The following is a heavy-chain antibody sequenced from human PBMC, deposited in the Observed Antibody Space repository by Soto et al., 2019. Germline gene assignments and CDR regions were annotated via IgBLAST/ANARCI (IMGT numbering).Heavy chain of an antibody. CDR2: IYYSGST. CDR1: GGSISSYY. J-gene: IGHJ4*02. V-gene: IGHV4-59*08. D-gene: IGHD2-15*01. Sequence: SETLSLTCTVSGGSISSYYWSWIRQPPGKGLEWIGYIYYSGSTNYNPSLKSRVTISVDTSKNQFSLKLGSVTAADTAVYYCARFLGYCSGGSCAHLYYFDYWGQGTLVTVSS. CDR3: ARFLGYCSGGSCAHLYYFDY.